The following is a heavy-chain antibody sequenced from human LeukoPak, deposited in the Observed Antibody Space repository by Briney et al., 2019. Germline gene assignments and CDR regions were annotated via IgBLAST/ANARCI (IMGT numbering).Heavy chain of an antibody. CDR1: GFTVSSNY. CDR2: IYSGGST. V-gene: IGHV3-53*01. J-gene: IGHJ3*02. Sequence: GGSLRLSCAASGFTVSSNYMSWVRQAPGKGLEWVSVIYSGGSTYYADSVKGRFTISRDNSKNTLYLQMNSLRAEDTAVYYCARDRNPSPRDAFDIWGQGTMVTVSS. CDR3: ARDRNPSPRDAFDI.